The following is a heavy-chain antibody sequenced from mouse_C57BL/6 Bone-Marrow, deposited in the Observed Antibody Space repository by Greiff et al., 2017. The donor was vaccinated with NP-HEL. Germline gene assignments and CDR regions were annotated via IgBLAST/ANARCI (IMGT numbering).Heavy chain of an antibody. Sequence: QVQLQQSGPGLVQPSQSLSITCTVSGFSLTSYGVHWVRQSPGKGLEWLGVIWRGGSTDYNAAFMSRLSITKDNSKSQVFFKMNSLQADDTAIYYCAKADYYGSSYDYYAMDYWGQGTSVTVAS. V-gene: IGHV2-5*01. CDR3: AKADYYGSSYDYYAMDY. J-gene: IGHJ4*01. D-gene: IGHD1-1*01. CDR1: GFSLTSYG. CDR2: IWRGGST.